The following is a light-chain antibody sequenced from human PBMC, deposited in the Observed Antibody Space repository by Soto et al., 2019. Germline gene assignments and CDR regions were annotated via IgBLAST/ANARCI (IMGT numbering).Light chain of an antibody. CDR2: DVS. CDR3: CSDAGSYAYV. V-gene: IGLV2-11*01. J-gene: IGLJ1*01. Sequence: QSALTQPRSVSGSPGQSVTISCTGTSSDVGGYNYVSWYQQPPGTPHKLMNYDVSKPPSGAPDRFCGSKSANTASLTICGLHDEDAADYYCCSDAGSYAYVFGTGTKLTVL. CDR1: SSDVGGYNY.